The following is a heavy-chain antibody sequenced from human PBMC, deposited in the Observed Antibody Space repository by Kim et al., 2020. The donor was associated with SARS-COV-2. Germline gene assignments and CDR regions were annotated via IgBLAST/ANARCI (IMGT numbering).Heavy chain of an antibody. Sequence: QALKSRVTISVGTSKNQFALKLSSVTAADTAVYYCARARKQQGVIDAFDIWGQGTMVTVSS. D-gene: IGHD6-13*01. CDR3: ARARKQQGVIDAFDI. V-gene: IGHV4-31*02. J-gene: IGHJ3*02.